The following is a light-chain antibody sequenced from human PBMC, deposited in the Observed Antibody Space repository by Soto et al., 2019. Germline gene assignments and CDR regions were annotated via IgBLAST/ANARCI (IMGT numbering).Light chain of an antibody. CDR3: LQRSNWPRT. CDR1: QSVSNN. V-gene: IGKV3-11*01. CDR2: DAS. Sequence: EIVLTQSPATLSLSPGERATLSCRASQSVSNNLAWYQQKPGQAPRLLIYDASNRATAIPDRFSGSGSGTAFTLTISSLEPEDFAVYYCLQRSNWPRTFGQGTKLEIK. J-gene: IGKJ2*01.